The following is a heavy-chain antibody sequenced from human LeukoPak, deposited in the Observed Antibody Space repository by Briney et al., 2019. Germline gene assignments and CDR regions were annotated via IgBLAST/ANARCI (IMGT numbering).Heavy chain of an antibody. J-gene: IGHJ3*02. CDR1: GGTFSSYA. D-gene: IGHD3-10*01. Sequence: ASVKVSCKASGGTFSSYAISWVRQAPGQGLEWMGRIIPILGIANYAQKFQGRVTITADKSTSTAYMELSSLRSEDTAVYYCARTYYYGSGSYYPDAFDIWGQGTMVTVSS. V-gene: IGHV1-69*04. CDR3: ARTYYYGSGSYYPDAFDI. CDR2: IIPILGIA.